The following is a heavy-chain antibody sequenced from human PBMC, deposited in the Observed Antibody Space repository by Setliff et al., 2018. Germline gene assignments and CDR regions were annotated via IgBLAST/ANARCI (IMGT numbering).Heavy chain of an antibody. V-gene: IGHV3-33*01. D-gene: IGHD6-13*01. Sequence: GGSLRLSCAASGFTFSSYAIHWVRQAPGKGLEWVAVICSDGSNKFYADSVKGRFTISGDNSKNTLFLQMNRLRAEDTAVYHCARGMYSSRWYDYRAFDIWGQGTTVTV. J-gene: IGHJ3*02. CDR1: GFTFSSYA. CDR3: ARGMYSSRWYDYRAFDI. CDR2: ICSDGSNK.